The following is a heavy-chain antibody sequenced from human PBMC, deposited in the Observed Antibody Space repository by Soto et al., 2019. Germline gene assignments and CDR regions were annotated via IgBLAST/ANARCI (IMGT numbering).Heavy chain of an antibody. CDR2: INPNSGGT. D-gene: IGHD1-1*01. CDR1: GYTFTDYY. V-gene: IGHV1-2*02. Sequence: QVQLVQSGAEVKGPGASVRVSCKASGYTFTDYYMHWVRQAPGQGLEWMGWINPNSGGTKYAQKFQGSVTLTRDTSLSTACMELSGLISDDTAVYYCARDGGVEFDYWGQGTLVTLSS. CDR3: ARDGGVEFDY. J-gene: IGHJ4*02.